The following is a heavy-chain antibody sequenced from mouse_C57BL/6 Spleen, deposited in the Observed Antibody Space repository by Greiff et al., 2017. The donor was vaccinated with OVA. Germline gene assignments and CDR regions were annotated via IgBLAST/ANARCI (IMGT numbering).Heavy chain of an antibody. CDR2: IDPETGGT. V-gene: IGHV1-15*01. J-gene: IGHJ4*01. Sequence: VQLQQSGAELVRPGASVTLSCKASGYTFTDYEMHWVKQTPVHGLEWIGAIDPETGGTAYNQKFTGKAILTADKSSSTAYMELRSLTSEDSAVYYCTRHYYGSSYYYAMDYWGQGTSVTVSS. CDR3: TRHYYGSSYYYAMDY. CDR1: GYTFTDYE. D-gene: IGHD1-1*01.